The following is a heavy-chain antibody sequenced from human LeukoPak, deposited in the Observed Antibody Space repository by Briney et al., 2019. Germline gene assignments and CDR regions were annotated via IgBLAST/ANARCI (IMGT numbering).Heavy chain of an antibody. J-gene: IGHJ4*02. V-gene: IGHV4-31*03. CDR1: GGSISSGGYY. D-gene: IGHD3-10*01. CDR3: ARERHGGFDY. Sequence: SQTLSLTCTVSGGSISSGGYYWCWLRQHPGKGLEWIGYIYYSGSTYYNPSLKSRVTISVDTSKNQFSLKLSSVTAADTAVYYCARERHGGFDYWGQGTLVTVSS. CDR2: IYYSGST.